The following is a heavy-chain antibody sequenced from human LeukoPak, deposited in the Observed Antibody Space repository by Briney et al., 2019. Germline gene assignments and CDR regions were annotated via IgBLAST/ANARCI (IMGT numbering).Heavy chain of an antibody. Sequence: GTSVKVSCKASGYTFTSYGISWVRQAPGQGLEWMGWISAYNGSTIYVQKLQDRVTMTTDTSTSTAYMELRSLRSDDTAVYYCARDTHRSGDCYDYWGQGTLVTVSS. V-gene: IGHV1-18*01. CDR2: ISAYNGST. J-gene: IGHJ4*02. D-gene: IGHD2-15*01. CDR3: ARDTHRSGDCYDY. CDR1: GYTFTSYG.